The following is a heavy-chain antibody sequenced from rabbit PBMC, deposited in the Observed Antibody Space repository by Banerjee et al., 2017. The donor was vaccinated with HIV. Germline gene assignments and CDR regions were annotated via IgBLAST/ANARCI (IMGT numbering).Heavy chain of an antibody. CDR3: ARRDAGYSGVMTL. Sequence: QSLEESGGDLAKPGASLTLTCTASGFTLSSYWMCWVRQAPGRGLECIACIYIADSGSTWYASWAKGRFTISKTSSTTVTLQMTSLTAADTAPYFCARRDAGYSGVMTLWDQGTLVTVS. V-gene: IGHV1S40*01. J-gene: IGHJ3*01. CDR1: GFTLSSYW. CDR2: IYIADSGST. D-gene: IGHD4-2*01.